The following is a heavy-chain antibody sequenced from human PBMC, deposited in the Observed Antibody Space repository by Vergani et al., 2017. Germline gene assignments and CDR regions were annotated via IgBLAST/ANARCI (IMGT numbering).Heavy chain of an antibody. CDR3: ARDLELRAFDI. D-gene: IGHD3-10*01. Sequence: EVQLVESGGGLVQPGRSLRLSCAASGFTFDDYAMHWVRQAPGKGLEWVSSISSSSSYIYYADSVKGRFTISRDNAKNSLYLQMNSLRAEDTAVYYCARDLELRAFDIWGQGTMVTVSS. CDR2: ISSSSSYI. V-gene: IGHV3-21*01. CDR1: GFTFDDYA. J-gene: IGHJ3*02.